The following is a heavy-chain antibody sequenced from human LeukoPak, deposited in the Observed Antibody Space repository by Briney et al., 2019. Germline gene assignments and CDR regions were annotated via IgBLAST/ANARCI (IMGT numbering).Heavy chain of an antibody. Sequence: SETLSLTCTVSGGSISSYYWSWIRQPAGKGLEWIGRIYTSGSTNYNPSLKSRVTMSVDTSKNQFSLKLSSVTAADTAVYYCAREGGGHYYDSSGYYQFDYWGQGTLVTVSS. CDR3: AREGGGHYYDSSGYYQFDY. CDR2: IYTSGST. J-gene: IGHJ4*02. D-gene: IGHD3-22*01. CDR1: GGSISSYY. V-gene: IGHV4-4*07.